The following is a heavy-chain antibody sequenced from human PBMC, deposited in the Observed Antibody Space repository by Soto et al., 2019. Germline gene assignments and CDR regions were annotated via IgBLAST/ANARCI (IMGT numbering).Heavy chain of an antibody. CDR1: GFSLSTSGVG. CDR2: IYWNDDK. J-gene: IGHJ4*02. V-gene: IGHV2-5*01. CDR3: AHTYYYDSSGYPPHY. Sequence: SGPTLVNPTQTLTLTCTFSGFSLSTSGVGVGWIRQPPGKALEWLALIYWNDDKRYSPSLESRLTITKDTSKNQVVLTMTNMDPVDTATYYCAHTYYYDSSGYPPHYWGQGTLVTVSS. D-gene: IGHD3-22*01.